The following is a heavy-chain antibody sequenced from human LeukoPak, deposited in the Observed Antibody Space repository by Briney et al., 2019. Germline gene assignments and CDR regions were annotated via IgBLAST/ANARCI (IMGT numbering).Heavy chain of an antibody. Sequence: ASAKVSCKASGGTFSSYAIHWLRQAPGQRPEWMGWMNAGNGNTKYSQKFQGRITLIRDTSAATAYMELSSLRHDDLAVYYCARGRGTSGSNRDFYYYYYMDVWGKGTTVTVSS. CDR3: ARGRGTSGSNRDFYYYYYMDV. CDR2: MNAGNGNT. D-gene: IGHD2-15*01. J-gene: IGHJ6*03. CDR1: GGTFSSYA. V-gene: IGHV1-3*01.